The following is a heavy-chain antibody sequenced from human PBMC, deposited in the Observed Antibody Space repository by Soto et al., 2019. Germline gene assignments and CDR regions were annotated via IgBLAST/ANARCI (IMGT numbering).Heavy chain of an antibody. D-gene: IGHD3-16*01. Sequence: EVQLVGSGGGLVQPGGSLRLSCTASGFTFSTYWMSWVRQDPGKGLGWVANIKEDGSEKYYVDSVKGRFSISRDNARSSLYLQMNSLRSEDTAVYYCVRVGRLGGYWGQGTQVTVSS. CDR3: VRVGRLGGY. CDR1: GFTFSTYW. J-gene: IGHJ4*02. CDR2: IKEDGSEK. V-gene: IGHV3-7*03.